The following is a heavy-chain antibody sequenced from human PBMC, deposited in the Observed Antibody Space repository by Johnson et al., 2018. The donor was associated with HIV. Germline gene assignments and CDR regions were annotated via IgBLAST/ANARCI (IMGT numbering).Heavy chain of an antibody. CDR2: IYSGGST. V-gene: IGHV3-66*01. J-gene: IGHJ3*02. CDR1: GFNVSDNY. CDR3: AKDRGGGWYGEYNFDI. Sequence: MMLVESGGALVQPGGSLRLSCAGSGFNVSDNYMSWVRQAPGKGLEWVSVIYSGGSTYYADSVKGRFIISRDNSKNTLFLQMNSLRAEDTAVYYCAKDRGGGWYGEYNFDIWGQGTMVTVSS. D-gene: IGHD6-19*01.